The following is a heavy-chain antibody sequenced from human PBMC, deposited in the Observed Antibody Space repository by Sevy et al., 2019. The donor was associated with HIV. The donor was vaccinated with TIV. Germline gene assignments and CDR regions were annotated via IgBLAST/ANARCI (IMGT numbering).Heavy chain of an antibody. Sequence: GGSLRLSCVASGFPFSSYEMNWVRQAPGKGLEWISYISSSGSNIYYSDSVKGRFTISRDNAKNSLYLQMNSLRAEDTALYHCARDLPPSATTVAHFDYWGQGTLVTVSS. CDR3: ARDLPPSATTVAHFDY. CDR2: ISSSGSNI. D-gene: IGHD4-17*01. V-gene: IGHV3-48*03. J-gene: IGHJ4*02. CDR1: GFPFSSYE.